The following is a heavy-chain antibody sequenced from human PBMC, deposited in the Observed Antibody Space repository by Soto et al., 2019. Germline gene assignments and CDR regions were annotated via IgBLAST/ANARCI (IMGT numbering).Heavy chain of an antibody. J-gene: IGHJ4*01. Sequence: QVQLVQSGAEVKKPGASVNVSCKASGFTFIKYAMPWVRQAPGQRPEWMGWINAGNGNTRYSQRWQGRVTITRDTPASPVYMDLSSLRSEDTAVYYCARDYADIAVAGIPLLAHWGQGTLVTVSS. V-gene: IGHV1-3*01. CDR3: ARDYADIAVAGIPLLAH. CDR1: GFTFIKYA. D-gene: IGHD6-19*01. CDR2: INAGNGNT.